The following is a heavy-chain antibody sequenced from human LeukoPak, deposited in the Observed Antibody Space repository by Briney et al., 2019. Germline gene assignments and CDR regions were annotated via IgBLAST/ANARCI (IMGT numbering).Heavy chain of an antibody. D-gene: IGHD6-19*01. V-gene: IGHV5-51*01. J-gene: IGHJ4*02. CDR1: GYSFTSYW. Sequence: GESLKISCKGSGYSFTSYWIGWVRHMPGKGLEWMGIIYPSDSDTRYSPSFQGQVTISADKSISTAYLQWSSLKASDTAMYYCALLQGCSGWYTGYFDYWGQGTLVTVSS. CDR3: ALLQGCSGWYTGYFDY. CDR2: IYPSDSDT.